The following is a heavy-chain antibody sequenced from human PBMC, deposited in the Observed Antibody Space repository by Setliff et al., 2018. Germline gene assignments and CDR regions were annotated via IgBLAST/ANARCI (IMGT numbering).Heavy chain of an antibody. Sequence: SETLCLTCAVSGYSISNGFYWGWIRQSPVKGLEWIGSLFDGGSAYYSPSLKSRASISLDASKNQFALKLTSATAADTAVYYCARDPHYDPTYSLPGHAFDFWGQGIMVTVSS. V-gene: IGHV4-38-2*02. CDR1: GYSISNGFY. CDR3: ARDPHYDPTYSLPGHAFDF. J-gene: IGHJ3*01. CDR2: LFDGGSA. D-gene: IGHD3-22*01.